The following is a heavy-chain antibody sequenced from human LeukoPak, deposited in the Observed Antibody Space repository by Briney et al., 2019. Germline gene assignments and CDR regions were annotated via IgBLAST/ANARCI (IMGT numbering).Heavy chain of an antibody. D-gene: IGHD5-18*01. V-gene: IGHV4-61*02. CDR1: GGSISSGDYY. CDR3: ARDGLYSYGYSYFDY. J-gene: IGHJ4*02. Sequence: PSQTLSLTCTVSGGSISSGDYYWSWIRQPAGKGLEWIGRIYTSGSTNYNPSLQSRVTMSVDTSKNQFSLKLSSVTAADTAVYYCARDGLYSYGYSYFDYWGQGTLVTVSS. CDR2: IYTSGST.